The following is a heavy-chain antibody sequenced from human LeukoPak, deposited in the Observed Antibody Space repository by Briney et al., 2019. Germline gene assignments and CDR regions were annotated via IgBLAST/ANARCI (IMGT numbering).Heavy chain of an antibody. CDR1: GFTFSSYS. J-gene: IGHJ4*02. CDR3: ANNYYDFWSGYCAY. Sequence: LTGGSLRLSCAASGFTFSSYSMNWVRQAPGKGLEWVSYISSSSSTIYYADSVKGRFTISRDNAKNSLYLQMNSLRAEDTAVYYCANNYYDFWSGYCAYWGQGTLVTVSS. V-gene: IGHV3-48*04. D-gene: IGHD3-3*01. CDR2: ISSSSSTI.